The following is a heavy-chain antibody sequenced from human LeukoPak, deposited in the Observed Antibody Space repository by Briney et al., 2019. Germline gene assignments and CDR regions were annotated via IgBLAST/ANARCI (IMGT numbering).Heavy chain of an antibody. Sequence: GGSLRLSCAASGFTFSSYSMNWVRQAPGKGLEWVSYISGTGSTIYYADSVKGRFTISRDNAKNSLYLQMNSLRAEDTAVYYCARGPPTMVRGVSDYWGQGTLVTVSS. J-gene: IGHJ4*02. V-gene: IGHV3-48*04. CDR3: ARGPPTMVRGVSDY. CDR1: GFTFSSYS. CDR2: ISGTGSTI. D-gene: IGHD3-10*01.